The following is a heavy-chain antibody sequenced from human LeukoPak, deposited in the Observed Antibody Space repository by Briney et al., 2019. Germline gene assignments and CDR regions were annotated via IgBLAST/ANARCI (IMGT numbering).Heavy chain of an antibody. V-gene: IGHV4-38-2*01. CDR2: VYHSGST. CDR1: GYSISSGYY. J-gene: IGHJ4*02. CDR3: ARQMGTSLDY. Sequence: SETLSLTCAVSGYSISSGYYWGWIRQPPGKGLEWIGSVYHSGSTYYNSSLKSRVTISVDTSKNQFSLKLSSVTAADTAVYYCARQMGTSLDYWGQGTLVTVSS. D-gene: IGHD5-24*01.